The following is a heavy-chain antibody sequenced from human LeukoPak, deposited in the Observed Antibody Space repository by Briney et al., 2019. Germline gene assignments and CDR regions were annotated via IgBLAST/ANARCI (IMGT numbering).Heavy chain of an antibody. CDR3: AKAFSSGWSPFDC. CDR2: IRGAEGGT. V-gene: IGHV3-23*01. J-gene: IGHJ4*02. Sequence: GGSLRLSCAASGFTINTFTMNWVRQAPGKGLAWVSTIRGAEGGTYYADSVKGRFTISRDNFENTLYLQMNYLREEDTALYYCAKAFSSGWSPFDCWGQGALVTVSS. CDR1: GFTINTFT. D-gene: IGHD6-19*01.